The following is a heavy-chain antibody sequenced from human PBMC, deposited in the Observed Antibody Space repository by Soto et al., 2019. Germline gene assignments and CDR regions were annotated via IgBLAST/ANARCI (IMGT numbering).Heavy chain of an antibody. CDR2: ISYDGSTK. D-gene: IGHD2-15*01. V-gene: IGHV3-30*18. Sequence: QVQLVESGGGVVQPGRSLRLSCAASGFTFSSYGMHWVRQAPGKGLKWVAIISYDGSTKYYADSVKGRFTISRDNSQNTVYLQMNNLRPEDTAVYYCAKDTASGGSPLDYWGQGTLVTVSS. CDR1: GFTFSSYG. J-gene: IGHJ4*02. CDR3: AKDTASGGSPLDY.